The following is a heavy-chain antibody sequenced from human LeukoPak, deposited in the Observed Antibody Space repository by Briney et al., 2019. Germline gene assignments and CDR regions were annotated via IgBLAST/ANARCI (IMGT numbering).Heavy chain of an antibody. Sequence: GGSLRLSCAASGFTFSSYAMSWVRQAPGKGLEWVPAISGSGGSTYYADSVKGRFTISRDNSKNTLYLQMNSLRAEDTAVYYCAGLYSSGWRYYYYGMDVWGQGTTVTVSS. D-gene: IGHD6-19*01. CDR3: AGLYSSGWRYYYYGMDV. CDR1: GFTFSSYA. J-gene: IGHJ6*02. V-gene: IGHV3-23*01. CDR2: ISGSGGST.